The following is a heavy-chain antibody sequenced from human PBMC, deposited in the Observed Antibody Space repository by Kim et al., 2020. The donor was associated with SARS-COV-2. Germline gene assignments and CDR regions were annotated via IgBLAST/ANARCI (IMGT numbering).Heavy chain of an antibody. J-gene: IGHJ4*02. Sequence: GGSLRLSCAGTGFTFGSFAMNWVRQAPGKGLEWVSSISRSGINTYYIDSVKGRFTISRDNSKNTLYLQMSGLRAEDTAVYFCASYDRSGFYIESWGQGTL. CDR2: ISRSGINT. D-gene: IGHD3-22*01. V-gene: IGHV3-23*01. CDR1: GFTFGSFA. CDR3: ASYDRSGFYIES.